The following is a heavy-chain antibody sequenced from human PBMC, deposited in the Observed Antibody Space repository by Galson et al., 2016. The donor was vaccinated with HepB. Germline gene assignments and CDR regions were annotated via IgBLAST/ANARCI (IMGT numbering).Heavy chain of an antibody. CDR2: IWYDGSDK. CDR3: ARRGSKEKGYFDL. CDR1: GFTFSSYG. D-gene: IGHD6-13*01. J-gene: IGHJ2*01. Sequence: SLRLSCAASGFTFSSYGMHWVRQAPGKGLEWVAIIWYDGSDKYYADSVKGRFTISRDNSKNTLYLQMNSLRAEDTAVYYCARRGSKEKGYFDLWGRGTLVTVSS. V-gene: IGHV3-33*01.